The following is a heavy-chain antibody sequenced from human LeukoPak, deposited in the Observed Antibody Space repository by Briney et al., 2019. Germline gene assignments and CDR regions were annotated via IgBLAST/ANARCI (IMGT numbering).Heavy chain of an antibody. CDR3: ARAYYSKLIDY. D-gene: IGHD3-10*01. CDR2: INHSGST. J-gene: IGHJ4*02. V-gene: IGHV4-34*01. CDR1: GGSFSGYY. Sequence: SETLSLTCAVYGGSFSGYYWSWIRQTPGKGLEWIGEINHSGSTNYNPSLKSRVTISVDTSKNQFSLKLSSVTAADTAVYYCARAYYSKLIDYWGQGTLVTVSS.